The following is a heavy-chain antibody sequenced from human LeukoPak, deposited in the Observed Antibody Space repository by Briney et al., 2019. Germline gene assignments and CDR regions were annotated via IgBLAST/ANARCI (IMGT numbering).Heavy chain of an antibody. V-gene: IGHV3-15*01. CDR2: IKSKTDGGTI. Sequence: GGSLRLSCAASGFTVSNSYMTWVRQAPGKGLEWVGRIKSKTDGGTIDYAAPVKGRFTISRDDSKNTLYLQMKSLKTEDTGVYYCTTGWLDDYWGQGTLVTVSS. CDR3: TTGWLDDY. D-gene: IGHD2-15*01. J-gene: IGHJ4*02. CDR1: GFTVSNSY.